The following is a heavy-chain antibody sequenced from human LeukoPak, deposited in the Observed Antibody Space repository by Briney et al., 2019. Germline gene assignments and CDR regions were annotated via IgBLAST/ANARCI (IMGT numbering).Heavy chain of an antibody. V-gene: IGHV3-66*02. J-gene: IGHJ1*01. D-gene: IGHD6-19*01. CDR2: IYRDSTT. CDR3: AREPGAGGFQH. CDR1: GFTVSSDY. Sequence: EGSLRLSCAFSGFTVSSDYVSWVRQAPGKGLEWVSVIYRDSTTYYTDSVKGRFTISRDNSKNTLYLQMNSLRPEDTAVYYCAREPGAGGFQHWGQGTLVTVSS.